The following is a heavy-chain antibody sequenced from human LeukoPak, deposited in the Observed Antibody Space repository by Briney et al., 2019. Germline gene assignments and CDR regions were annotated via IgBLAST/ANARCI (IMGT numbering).Heavy chain of an antibody. CDR3: ARDLGHITLGSTYYHNWFDH. D-gene: IGHD3-22*01. J-gene: IGHJ5*02. CDR2: VYYNGAT. Sequence: PSETLSLTCAVYGGSFSGYYWSWIRQPPGKGLEWIGYVYYNGATHYNPSLKRRVTISIDTSNNQFSVKMSSVIVADTAVYYCARDLGHITLGSTYYHNWFDHWGQGTLVTVSS. CDR1: GGSFSGYY. V-gene: IGHV4-59*01.